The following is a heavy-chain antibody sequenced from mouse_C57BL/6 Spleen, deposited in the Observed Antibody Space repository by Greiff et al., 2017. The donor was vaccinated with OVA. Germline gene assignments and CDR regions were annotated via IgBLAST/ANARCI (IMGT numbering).Heavy chain of an antibody. J-gene: IGHJ2*01. Sequence: EVQLQQSGPELVKPGASVKMSCKASGYTFTDYNMHWVKQSHGKSLEWIGYINPNNGGTSYNQKFKGKATLTVNKSSSTAYMELRSLTSEDSAVYYCARGGPYDGYLDYWGQGTTLTVSS. V-gene: IGHV1-22*01. D-gene: IGHD2-3*01. CDR2: INPNNGGT. CDR1: GYTFTDYN. CDR3: ARGGPYDGYLDY.